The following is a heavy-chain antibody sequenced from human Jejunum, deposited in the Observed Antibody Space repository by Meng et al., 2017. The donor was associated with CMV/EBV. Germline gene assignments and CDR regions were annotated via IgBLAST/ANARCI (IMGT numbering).Heavy chain of an antibody. CDR3: ARDPHDFWSSYFFDP. V-gene: IGHV1-18*01. J-gene: IGHJ5*02. Sequence: YTFADYGINWVRQAHGQGLEWMGWIGAYNGNTEYAQKFQGRVSMTTETSTSTAYMELRSLRSDDTAVYYCARDPHDFWSSYFFDPWGQGTLVTVSS. CDR1: YTFADYG. CDR2: IGAYNGNT. D-gene: IGHD3-3*01.